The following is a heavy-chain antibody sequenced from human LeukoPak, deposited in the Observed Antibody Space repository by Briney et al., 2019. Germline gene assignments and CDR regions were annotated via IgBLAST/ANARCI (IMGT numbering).Heavy chain of an antibody. CDR3: TRLTTTVTAY. J-gene: IGHJ4*02. D-gene: IGHD4-11*01. Sequence: GGSLRLSCAASGFTFSGSAMHWVRQTSGKGLEWVGRIRSKANSYATAYAASVKGRFTISRDDSKNTAYLQMNSLKTEDTAVYYCTRLTTTVTAYWGQGTLVTVSS. CDR1: GFTFSGSA. V-gene: IGHV3-73*01. CDR2: IRSKANSYAT.